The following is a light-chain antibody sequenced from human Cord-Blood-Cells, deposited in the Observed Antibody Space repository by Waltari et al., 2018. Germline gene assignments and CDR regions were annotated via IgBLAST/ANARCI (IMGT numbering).Light chain of an antibody. CDR1: QSISSW. Sequence: DIQMTQSPSTLSASVGDRVTITCRASQSISSWLAWYQQKPGKAPMLLIYKASSLESGVPSRFSGSGSGTEFTLTISSLHPDDFATYYCQQGFTFGPGTKVDIK. CDR2: KAS. V-gene: IGKV1-5*03. CDR3: QQGFT. J-gene: IGKJ3*01.